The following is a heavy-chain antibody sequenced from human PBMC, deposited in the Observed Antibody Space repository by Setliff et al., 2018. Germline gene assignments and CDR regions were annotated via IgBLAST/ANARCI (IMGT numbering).Heavy chain of an antibody. CDR3: AKDFRDLGYSDY. Sequence: GGSLRLSCAASGFTFSSYAMSWVRQAPGKGLEWVSAISGSGGSTYYADSVKGRFTISRDKSKNTLYLQMNSLRAEDTAVYYCAKDFRDLGYSDYWGQGTLVTVSS. CDR1: GFTFSSYA. CDR2: ISGSGGST. V-gene: IGHV3-23*01. J-gene: IGHJ4*02.